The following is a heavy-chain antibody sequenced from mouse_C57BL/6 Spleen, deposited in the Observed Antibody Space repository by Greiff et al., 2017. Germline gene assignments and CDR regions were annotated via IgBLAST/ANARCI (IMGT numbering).Heavy chain of an antibody. Sequence: EVKLQESGGGLVKPGGSLKLSCAASGFTFSSYAMSWVRQTPEKRLEWVATISDGGSYTDYPDNVKGRFTISRDNAKNNLYLQRSHLKSEDTAMCYCERYCYGSWFAYWGQGTLVTVSA. CDR3: ERYCYGSWFAY. J-gene: IGHJ3*01. D-gene: IGHD1-2*01. CDR2: ISDGGSYT. CDR1: GFTFSSYA. V-gene: IGHV5-4*03.